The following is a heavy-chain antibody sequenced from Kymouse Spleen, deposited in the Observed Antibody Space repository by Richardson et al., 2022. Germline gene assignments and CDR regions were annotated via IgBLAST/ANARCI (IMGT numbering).Heavy chain of an antibody. CDR1: GGSFSGYY. V-gene: IGHV4-34*01. D-gene: IGHD3-10*01. J-gene: IGHJ4*02. Sequence: QVQLQQWGAGLLKPSETLSLTCAVYGGSFSGYYWSWIRQPPGKGLEWIGEINHSGSTNYNPSLKSRVTISVDTSKNQFSLKLSSVTAADTAVYYCARGRGDYYGSGSLYYFDYWGQGTLVTVSS. CDR2: INHSGST. CDR3: ARGRGDYYGSGSLYYFDY.